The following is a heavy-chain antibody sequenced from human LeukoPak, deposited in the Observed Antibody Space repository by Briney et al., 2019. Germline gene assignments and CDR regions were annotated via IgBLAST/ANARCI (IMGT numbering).Heavy chain of an antibody. CDR2: IYTSGST. J-gene: IGHJ4*02. CDR1: GGSISSYY. CDR3: ARGDSSGYSHFFDY. Sequence: SETLSLTCTVSGGSISSYYWSWIRQPAGKGLEWIGRIYTSGSTNYNPSLKSRVTMSVDTSKNQFSLKLSSVTAADTAVYYCARGDSSGYSHFFDYWGQGTLVTVSS. D-gene: IGHD3-22*01. V-gene: IGHV4-4*07.